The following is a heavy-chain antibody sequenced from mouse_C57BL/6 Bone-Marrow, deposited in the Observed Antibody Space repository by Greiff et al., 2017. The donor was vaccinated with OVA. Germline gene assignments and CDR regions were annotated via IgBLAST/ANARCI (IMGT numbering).Heavy chain of an antibody. Sequence: VKLQESGPELVKPGASVKISCKASGYTFTDYYINWVKQRPGQGLEWIGWIFPGSGSTYYNEKFKGKATLTVDKSSSTAYMLLSSLTSEDSAVYFCARIRSYDYERGAMDYWGQGTSVTVSS. CDR1: GYTFTDYY. CDR2: IFPGSGST. D-gene: IGHD2-4*01. V-gene: IGHV1-75*01. J-gene: IGHJ4*01. CDR3: ARIRSYDYERGAMDY.